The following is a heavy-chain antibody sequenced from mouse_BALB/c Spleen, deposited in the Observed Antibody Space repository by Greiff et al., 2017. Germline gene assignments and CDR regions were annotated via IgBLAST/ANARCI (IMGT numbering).Heavy chain of an antibody. CDR1: GYTFTSYV. CDR2: INPYNDGT. CDR3: ARRYGSSLYYFDY. Sequence: EVQLVESGPELVKPGASVKMSCKASGYTFTSYVMHWVKQKPGQGLEWIGYINPYNDGTKYNEKFKGKATLTSDKSSSTAYMELSSLTSEDSAVYYCARRYGSSLYYFDYWGQGTTLTVSS. D-gene: IGHD1-1*01. V-gene: IGHV1-14*01. J-gene: IGHJ2*01.